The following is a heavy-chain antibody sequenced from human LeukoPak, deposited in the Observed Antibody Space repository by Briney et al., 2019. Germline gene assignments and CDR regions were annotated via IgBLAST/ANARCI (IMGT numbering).Heavy chain of an antibody. D-gene: IGHD1-1*01. CDR2: ISGSGDST. V-gene: IGHV3-23*01. CDR3: VTLRKSLWIPEFDF. CDR1: GFTFSSYG. J-gene: IGHJ4*02. Sequence: GETLRLSCAASGFTFSSYGMSWVRQAPGKGLEWVSTISGSGDSTYYADSVKGRFTISRDNSKNTLYLQMSSLRAEDTAVYYCVTLRKSLWIPEFDFWGQGTLVTVSS.